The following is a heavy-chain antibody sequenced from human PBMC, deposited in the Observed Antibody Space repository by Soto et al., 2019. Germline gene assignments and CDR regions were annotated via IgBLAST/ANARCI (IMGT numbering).Heavy chain of an antibody. Sequence: ASVEVSCKVSGYTLTELSMHWVRQAPGKGLEWMGGFDPEDGETIYAQKFQGRVTMTEDTSTDTAYMELSSLRSEDTAVYYCATDQQLVQEVYYYGMDVWGQGTTVTVSS. D-gene: IGHD6-6*01. J-gene: IGHJ6*02. V-gene: IGHV1-24*01. CDR3: ATDQQLVQEVYYYGMDV. CDR1: GYTLTELS. CDR2: FDPEDGET.